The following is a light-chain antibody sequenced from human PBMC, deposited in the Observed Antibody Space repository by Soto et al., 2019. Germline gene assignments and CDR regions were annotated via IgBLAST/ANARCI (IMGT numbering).Light chain of an antibody. Sequence: EVVMTQSPATMSVSPGERATLXXRSSESVSRNLAWYQQKPGQAPRLXXYDASTRATGIPDRFSGGGSGTEFTLTISSLQSEDFVVYYCQQYNSWPPITFGQGTRLEIK. V-gene: IGKV3-15*01. J-gene: IGKJ5*01. CDR1: ESVSRN. CDR3: QQYNSWPPIT. CDR2: DAS.